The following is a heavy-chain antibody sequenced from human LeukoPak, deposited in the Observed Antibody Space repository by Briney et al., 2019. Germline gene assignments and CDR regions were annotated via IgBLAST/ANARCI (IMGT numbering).Heavy chain of an antibody. D-gene: IGHD4-11*01. Sequence: PGESLKISCKGSEYSFTNYWIGWVRQMPGKGLEWMGIIYPGDSDTRYSPSFQGQVTISADRSISTAYLQWSSLKASDTAMYYCARHRRSSIYSSFDYWGQGTLFTVSS. CDR2: IYPGDSDT. J-gene: IGHJ4*02. V-gene: IGHV5-51*01. CDR1: EYSFTNYW. CDR3: ARHRRSSIYSSFDY.